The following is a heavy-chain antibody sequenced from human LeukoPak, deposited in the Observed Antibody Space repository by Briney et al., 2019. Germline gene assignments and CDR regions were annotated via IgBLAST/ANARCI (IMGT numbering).Heavy chain of an antibody. CDR3: ARGGFGRSGSYYAFDI. J-gene: IGHJ3*02. D-gene: IGHD3-10*01. CDR1: GGSISSYY. Sequence: PSETLSLTCTVSGGSISSYYWSWIRQPPGKGLEWIGYIYYSGSTNYNPSLKSRVTISVDTSKNQFSLKLSSVTAADTAVYYCARGGFGRSGSYYAFDIWGQGTMVTVSS. V-gene: IGHV4-59*01. CDR2: IYYSGST.